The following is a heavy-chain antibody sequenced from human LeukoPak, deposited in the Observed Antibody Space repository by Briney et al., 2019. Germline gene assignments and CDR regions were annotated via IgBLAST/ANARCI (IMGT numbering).Heavy chain of an antibody. CDR2: INSDGSST. V-gene: IGHV3-74*01. D-gene: IGHD6-19*01. Sequence: PGGSLRLPCAASGFTFSSYWMHWVRQAPGKGLVWVSRINSDGSSTSYADSVKGRFTISRDNAKNTLYLQMNSLRAEDTAVYYCARESSGWYRFDPWGQGTLVTVSS. J-gene: IGHJ5*02. CDR1: GFTFSSYW. CDR3: ARESSGWYRFDP.